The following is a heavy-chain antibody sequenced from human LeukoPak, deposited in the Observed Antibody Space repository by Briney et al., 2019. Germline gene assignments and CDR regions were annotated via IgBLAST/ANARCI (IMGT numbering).Heavy chain of an antibody. CDR3: ARRYYSSGWALDY. CDR1: GYSISSSYY. V-gene: IGHV4-61*01. CDR2: IYYSGST. Sequence: SETLSLTCTVSGYSISSSYYWSWIRQPPGKELEWIGYIYYSGSTNYNPSLKSRVTISVDTSKNQFSLKLSSVTAADTAVYYCARRYYSSGWALDYWGQGTLVTVSS. J-gene: IGHJ4*02. D-gene: IGHD6-19*01.